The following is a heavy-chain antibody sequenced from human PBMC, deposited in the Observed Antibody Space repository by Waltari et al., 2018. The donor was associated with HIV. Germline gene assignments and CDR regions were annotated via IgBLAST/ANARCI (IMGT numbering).Heavy chain of an antibody. CDR1: GDSITGNY. CDR3: ARGRRWLQFHGHYYFDY. Sequence: QVQLQESGTGLVKPSETLSLTCNVSGDSITGNYWNWIRQPPGKEPEWIGYISYSGITNYTPSLKCRVSMSLVSSKSQFSLKLRSVTALDTAVYYCARGRRWLQFHGHYYFDYWGQGILVTVSS. V-gene: IGHV4-59*01. J-gene: IGHJ4*02. CDR2: ISYSGIT. D-gene: IGHD5-12*01.